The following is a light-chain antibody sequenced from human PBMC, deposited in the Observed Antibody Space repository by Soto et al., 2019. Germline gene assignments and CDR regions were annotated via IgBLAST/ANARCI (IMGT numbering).Light chain of an antibody. V-gene: IGLV1-40*01. J-gene: IGLJ1*01. CDR2: GYT. CDR1: SSNIGAGYD. CDR3: QSYDSSLTGCYV. Sequence: QSVLTQPPSVSGAPGQRVTISCTGNSSNIGAGYDVHWYQQLPGTAPRLLIYGYTYRPSGVPDRFSGSKSGTSASLAITGLQAEDEADYYCQSYDSSLTGCYVFGTGTKVTVL.